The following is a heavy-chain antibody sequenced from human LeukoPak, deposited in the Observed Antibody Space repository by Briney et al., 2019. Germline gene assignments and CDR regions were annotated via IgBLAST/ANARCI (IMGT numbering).Heavy chain of an antibody. J-gene: IGHJ4*02. D-gene: IGHD1-26*01. Sequence: GGSLRLSCAASGFTFSSYEMNWVRQAPGKGLEWASYISSSGSTIYYADSVKGRFTISRDNAKNSLYLQMNSLRAEDTAVYYCARDRYSGSLGFDYWGQGTLVTVSS. CDR2: ISSSGSTI. CDR1: GFTFSSYE. CDR3: ARDRYSGSLGFDY. V-gene: IGHV3-48*03.